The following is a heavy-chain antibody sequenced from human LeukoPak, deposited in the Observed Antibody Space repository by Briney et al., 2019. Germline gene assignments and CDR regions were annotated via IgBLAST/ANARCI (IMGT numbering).Heavy chain of an antibody. CDR1: GFTFSSYS. D-gene: IGHD5-18*01. Sequence: PGGSLRLSCAASGFTFSSYSMNWVRQAPGKGLEWVSGISWNSGSIGYADSVKGRFTISRDNAKNSLYLQMNSLRAEDTALYYCAKYSYGPYYYYGMDVWGQGTTVTVSS. CDR3: AKYSYGPYYYYGMDV. CDR2: ISWNSGSI. J-gene: IGHJ6*02. V-gene: IGHV3-9*01.